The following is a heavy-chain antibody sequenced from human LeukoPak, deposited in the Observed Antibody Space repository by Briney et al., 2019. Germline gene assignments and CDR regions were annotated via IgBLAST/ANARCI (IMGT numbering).Heavy chain of an antibody. Sequence: SETLSLTCAVSSSSIITNHYWAWIRQPPGKGLQWIGNIYHSGITYYSPSLMSRVTMSVDTSKNQFSLKLSSVTAADTAVYYCARGGQGLPFDYWGQGPLVPGPS. V-gene: IGHV4-38-2*01. D-gene: IGHD6-19*01. CDR3: ARGGQGLPFDY. CDR2: IYHSGIT. J-gene: IGHJ4*02. CDR1: SSSIITNHY.